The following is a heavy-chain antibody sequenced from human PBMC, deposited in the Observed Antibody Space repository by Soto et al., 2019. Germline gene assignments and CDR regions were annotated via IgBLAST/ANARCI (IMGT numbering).Heavy chain of an antibody. J-gene: IGHJ5*02. CDR3: ARAIAAAGTVWFDP. CDR1: GGSISSGGYS. D-gene: IGHD6-13*01. CDR2: IYHSGST. Sequence: SETLSLTCAVSGGSISSGGYSWSWIRQPPGKGLEWIGYIYHSGSTYYNPSLKSRVTISVDRSKNQFSLKLSSVTAADTAVYYCARAIAAAGTVWFDPWGQGTLVTVSS. V-gene: IGHV4-30-2*01.